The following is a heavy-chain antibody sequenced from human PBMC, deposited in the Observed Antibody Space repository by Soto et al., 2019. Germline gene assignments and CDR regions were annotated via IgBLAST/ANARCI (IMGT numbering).Heavy chain of an antibody. CDR3: ARGASSSWKSLDY. V-gene: IGHV1-3*01. CDR2: IDAGTGNT. D-gene: IGHD6-13*01. Sequence: ASVKVSCKASGYSFTNYAIYWVHQAPGQRLEWMGRIDAGTGNTKYSQQFQGRVTIIRDTSASTAYMELSSLTSEDTAVYYCARGASSSWKSLDYWGQGTPVTVSS. J-gene: IGHJ4*02. CDR1: GYSFTNYA.